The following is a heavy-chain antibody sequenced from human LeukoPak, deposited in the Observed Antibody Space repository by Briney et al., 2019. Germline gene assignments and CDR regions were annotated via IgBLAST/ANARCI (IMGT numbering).Heavy chain of an antibody. Sequence: SETLSLTCAVCGGSFSGYYWSWIRQPPGKGLEWIGEINHSGSTNYNPSLKSRVTISVDTSKNQFSLKLSSVTAADTAVYYCARSSRFAAAGTWAYWGQGTLVTVSS. J-gene: IGHJ4*02. CDR2: INHSGST. D-gene: IGHD6-13*01. V-gene: IGHV4-34*01. CDR1: GGSFSGYY. CDR3: ARSSRFAAAGTWAY.